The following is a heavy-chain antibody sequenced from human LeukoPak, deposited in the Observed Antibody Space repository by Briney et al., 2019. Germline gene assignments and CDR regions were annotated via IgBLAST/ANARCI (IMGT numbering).Heavy chain of an antibody. J-gene: IGHJ5*02. CDR2: ISPKSGGA. CDR3: AGVGGLTPWEESFDP. CDR1: GYTFTDYY. V-gene: IGHV1-2*02. Sequence: GASVKVSCKASGYTFTDYYIYWVRQAPGQGLEWMGWISPKSGGANSAQKLQDRVTMTRDTSINTAYMELSSLKSDDTAVYYCAGVGGLTPWEESFDPWGQGTLVTVSP. D-gene: IGHD1-26*01.